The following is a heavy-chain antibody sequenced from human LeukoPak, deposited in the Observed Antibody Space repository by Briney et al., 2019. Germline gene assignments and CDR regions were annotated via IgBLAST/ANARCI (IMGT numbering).Heavy chain of an antibody. Sequence: SCKASGYTFTSYYMHWVRQAPGKGLEWVAVISYDGSNKYYADSVKGRFTISRDNSKNTLYLQMNSLRAEDTAVYYCARPVVTMIVVVPHPFDYWGQGTLVTVSS. CDR2: ISYDGSNK. CDR3: ARPVVTMIVVVPHPFDY. CDR1: GYTFTSYY. J-gene: IGHJ4*02. D-gene: IGHD3-22*01. V-gene: IGHV3-30-3*01.